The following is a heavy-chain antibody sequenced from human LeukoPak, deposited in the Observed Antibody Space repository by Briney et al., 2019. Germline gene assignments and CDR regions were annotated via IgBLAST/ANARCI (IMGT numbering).Heavy chain of an antibody. V-gene: IGHV4-4*02. Sequence: SETLSLTCVVSGDSISSSNWWNWVRQPPGKGLEWIGEIYHSGITNYNPSLKSRVTISVEKSKNQFSLKLTSVTAADTAVYYCARQMYYFDSSGSYRGWFDPWGQGTLATVSS. CDR1: GDSISSSNW. CDR3: ARQMYYFDSSGSYRGWFDP. D-gene: IGHD3-22*01. CDR2: IYHSGIT. J-gene: IGHJ5*02.